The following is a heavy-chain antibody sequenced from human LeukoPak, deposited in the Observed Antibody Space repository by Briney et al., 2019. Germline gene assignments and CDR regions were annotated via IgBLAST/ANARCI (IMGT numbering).Heavy chain of an antibody. Sequence: PGGSLRLSCAASEFTFSSYGMHWVRQAPGKGLEWVAVISYDGSDKYSADSVKGRFTIPRDNSKNTLYLQMNSLRAEDTAVYYCAKNAHYQGYSYGGIDYWGQGTLVTVSS. V-gene: IGHV3-30*18. CDR3: AKNAHYQGYSYGGIDY. CDR2: ISYDGSDK. J-gene: IGHJ4*02. D-gene: IGHD5-18*01. CDR1: EFTFSSYG.